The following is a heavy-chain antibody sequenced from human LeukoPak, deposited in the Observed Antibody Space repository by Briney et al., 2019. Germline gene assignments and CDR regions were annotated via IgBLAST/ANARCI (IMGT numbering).Heavy chain of an antibody. V-gene: IGHV5-51*01. CDR1: GYSFTSYW. CDR2: IYPGDSDT. J-gene: IGHJ4*02. Sequence: GESLKISCKGSGYSFTSYWIGWVRQMPGKGLERMGIIYPGDSDTRYSPAFRGQVTISADKSISTAYLQWSSLKASDTAMYYCARVSGYSSGWRQFRYYFDYWGQGTLVIVSS. CDR3: ARVSGYSSGWRQFRYYFDY. D-gene: IGHD6-19*01.